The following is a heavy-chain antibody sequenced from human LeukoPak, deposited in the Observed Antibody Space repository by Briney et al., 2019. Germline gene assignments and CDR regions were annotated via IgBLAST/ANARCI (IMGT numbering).Heavy chain of an antibody. CDR3: ARGVVRDYASDY. J-gene: IGHJ4*02. CDR1: GFTFSTYG. CDR2: ISYDGSNI. V-gene: IGHV3-30*03. D-gene: IGHD3-10*01. Sequence: PGRSLRLSCAASGFTFSTYGMHWVRQAPGKGLEWVAVISYDGSNIYYGDSVKGRFTISRDNAKNSLYLQMNSLRAEDTAVYYCARGVVRDYASDYWGQGTLVTVSS.